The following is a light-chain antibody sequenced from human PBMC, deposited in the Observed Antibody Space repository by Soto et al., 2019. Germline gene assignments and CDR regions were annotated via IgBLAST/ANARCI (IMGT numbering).Light chain of an antibody. J-gene: IGKJ1*01. CDR2: DAS. V-gene: IGKV3-11*01. Sequence: EIVLTQSPAPLSLSPGERATLSFRASQSVSSYLAWYQQKPGQAPRLLIYDASNRATGIPARFSGSGSGTDFTLTISSLEPEDFAVYYCQQRSNWWTFGQGTKVDIK. CDR3: QQRSNWWT. CDR1: QSVSSY.